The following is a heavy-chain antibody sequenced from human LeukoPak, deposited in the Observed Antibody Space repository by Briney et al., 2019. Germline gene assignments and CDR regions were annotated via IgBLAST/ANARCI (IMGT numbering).Heavy chain of an antibody. CDR1: GFTFSSYW. V-gene: IGHV3-7*01. CDR3: ARDLNIYYGSGPPGWYYFDY. Sequence: PGGSLRLSCAASGFTFSSYWMSWVRQAPGKGLEWVANIKQDGSEKYYVDSVKGRFTISRDNAKNSLYLQMNSLGAEDTAVYYCARDLNIYYGSGPPGWYYFDYWGQGTLVTVSS. D-gene: IGHD3-10*01. J-gene: IGHJ4*02. CDR2: IKQDGSEK.